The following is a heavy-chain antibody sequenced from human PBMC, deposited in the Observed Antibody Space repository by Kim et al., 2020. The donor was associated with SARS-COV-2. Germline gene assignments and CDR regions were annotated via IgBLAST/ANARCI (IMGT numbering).Heavy chain of an antibody. CDR1: GFTFSSYG. D-gene: IGHD4-17*01. CDR3: AKDLPPSWDYGENVGVFDY. J-gene: IGHJ4*02. V-gene: IGHV3-30*18. CDR2: ISYDGSNK. Sequence: GGSLRLSCAASGFTFSSYGMHWVRQAPGKGLEWVAVISYDGSNKYYADSVKGRFTISRDNSKNTLYLQMNSLRAEDTAVYYCAKDLPPSWDYGENVGVFDYWGQGTLVTVSS.